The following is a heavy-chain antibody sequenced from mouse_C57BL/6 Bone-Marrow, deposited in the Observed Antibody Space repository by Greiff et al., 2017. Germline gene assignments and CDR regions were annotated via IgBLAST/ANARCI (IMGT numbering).Heavy chain of an antibody. V-gene: IGHV1-53*01. D-gene: IGHD2-10*02. CDR1: GYTFTSYW. J-gene: IGHJ3*01. CDR2: INPSNGGT. CDR3: ARWGYGNYGAWFAY. Sequence: VQLQQPGTELVKPGASVKLSCKASGYTFTSYWMHWVKQRPGQGLEWIGNINPSNGGTNYNEKFKSEATLTVDKSSSTAYMQLSSLTSEDSAVYYCARWGYGNYGAWFAYWGQGTLVTVSA.